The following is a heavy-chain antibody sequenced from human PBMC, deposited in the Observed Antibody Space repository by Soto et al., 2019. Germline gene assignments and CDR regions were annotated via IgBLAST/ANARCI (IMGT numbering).Heavy chain of an antibody. CDR3: VGGYQLPPYYYYGLNV. CDR2: ITESGGST. CDR1: KFTFSRYA. D-gene: IGHD2-2*01. J-gene: IGHJ6*02. Sequence: GGSLRLSCATSKFTFSRYAMTWVRQAPGKGLEWVSSITESGGSTYYADSVKGRVTISRDNSENTVHLQMNALRAEDTARYYCVGGYQLPPYYYYGLNVCGQGTTVTVSS. V-gene: IGHV3-23*01.